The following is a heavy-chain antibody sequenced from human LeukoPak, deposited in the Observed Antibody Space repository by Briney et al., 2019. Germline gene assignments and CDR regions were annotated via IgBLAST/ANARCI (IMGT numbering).Heavy chain of an antibody. D-gene: IGHD4-11*01. Sequence: SVKVSCKASGGTFSSYAISWVRQAPGQGLEWMGRIIPILGIANYAQKFQGRVTITADKSTSTAYMELSSLRSEDTAVYYCARGDWQYSNYYYYGMDVWGQGTTVTVSS. CDR3: ARGDWQYSNYYYYGMDV. V-gene: IGHV1-69*04. CDR2: IIPILGIA. CDR1: GGTFSSYA. J-gene: IGHJ6*02.